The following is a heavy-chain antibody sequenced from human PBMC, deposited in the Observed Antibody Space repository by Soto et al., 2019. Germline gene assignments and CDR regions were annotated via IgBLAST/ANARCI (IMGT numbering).Heavy chain of an antibody. V-gene: IGHV4-34*01. CDR3: ASPTESGMDV. CDR1: GGSFSGYY. CDR2: INHSGST. Sequence: LSLTCALYGGSFSGYYWSWIRQPPGKGLEWIGEINHSGSTNYNPSLKSRITISVDTSKNQFSLKLSSVTAADTAVYFCASPTESGMDVWGQGTTVTVSS. J-gene: IGHJ6*02. D-gene: IGHD1-26*01.